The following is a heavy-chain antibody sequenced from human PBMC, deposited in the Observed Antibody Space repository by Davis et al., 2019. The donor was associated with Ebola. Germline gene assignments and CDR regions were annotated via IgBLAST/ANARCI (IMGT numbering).Heavy chain of an antibody. V-gene: IGHV3-74*01. D-gene: IGHD3-3*01. CDR3: ARPQGRFLEWLLYYGMDV. CDR2: INSDGSST. Sequence: PGGSLRLSCAASGFTFSSYWMHWVRQAPGKGLVWVSRINSDGSSTSYADFVKGRITISRDNAKNSLYLQMNSLRAEDTAVYYCARPQGRFLEWLLYYGMDVWGQGTTVTVSS. J-gene: IGHJ6*02. CDR1: GFTFSSYW.